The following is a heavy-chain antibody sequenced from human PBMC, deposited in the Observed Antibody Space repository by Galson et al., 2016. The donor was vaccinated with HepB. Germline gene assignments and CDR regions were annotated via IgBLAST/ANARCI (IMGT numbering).Heavy chain of an antibody. CDR3: ARDTPPTEAGENHYGVDV. Sequence: TLSLTCTVSGAPMTSGGFFWTWIRQLPGRGLGWIGETHYGGTTYYNPSLKGRVSMSLDMSQNQFYLTLTSVTAADTAPYYCARDTPPTEAGENHYGVDVWGKGTMVTVSS. CDR2: THYGGTT. D-gene: IGHD6-13*01. CDR1: GAPMTSGGFF. J-gene: IGHJ6*04. V-gene: IGHV4-31*03.